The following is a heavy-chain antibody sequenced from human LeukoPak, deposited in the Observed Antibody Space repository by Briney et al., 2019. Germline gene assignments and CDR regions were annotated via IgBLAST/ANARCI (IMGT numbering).Heavy chain of an antibody. V-gene: IGHV4-34*01. Sequence: SETLSLTCAVYGGSFSGYYWSWIRQPPGKGLEWIGEINHSGSTNYNPSLKSRVTISVDTSKNQFSLKLSSVTAADTAVYYCARDAGSSWYFFDYWGQGILVTVSS. D-gene: IGHD6-13*01. J-gene: IGHJ4*02. CDR1: GGSFSGYY. CDR2: INHSGST. CDR3: ARDAGSSWYFFDY.